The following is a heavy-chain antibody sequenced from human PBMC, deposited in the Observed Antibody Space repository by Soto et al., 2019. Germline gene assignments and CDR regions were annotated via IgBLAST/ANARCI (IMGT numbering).Heavy chain of an antibody. Sequence: QVQLVESGGGVVQPGRSLRLSCAASGFTFSSYGMHWFRQAPGKGLEWVAIIWYAGSNKYYVDSVKGRFTISRDNSKNTLYLQMKSLRAEDTAVYYCASEVSYGSGSLFDYWGEGTLVTVSS. V-gene: IGHV3-33*01. CDR3: ASEVSYGSGSLFDY. CDR1: GFTFSSYG. J-gene: IGHJ4*02. CDR2: IWYAGSNK. D-gene: IGHD3-10*01.